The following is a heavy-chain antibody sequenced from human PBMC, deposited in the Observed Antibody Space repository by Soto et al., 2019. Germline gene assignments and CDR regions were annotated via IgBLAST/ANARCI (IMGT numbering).Heavy chain of an antibody. CDR1: GFTFSSSA. Sequence: PGGSLRLSCAASGFTFSSSAMRWVRQAPGQGLEWVSSITYTGNTHYSDSVKGRFTISRDNSKNTLYLQMDGLRAEDTAVYYCAKLQHNSYYYVMDVWGQGTTVTVSS. CDR3: AKLQHNSYYYVMDV. J-gene: IGHJ6*02. CDR2: ITYTGNT. V-gene: IGHV3-23*01.